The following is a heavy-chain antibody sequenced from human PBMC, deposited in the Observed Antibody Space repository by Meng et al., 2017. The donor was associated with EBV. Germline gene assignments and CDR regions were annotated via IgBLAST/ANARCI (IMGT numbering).Heavy chain of an antibody. Sequence: QRVQVGAWVKKAGSSVKVSCKASGGTFSSYAISWVRQAPGQGLEWMGGIIPIFGTANYAQKFQDRVTITADKSTSTAYMELSSLRSEDTAVYYCARAPDNWNDGSYYWGQGTLVTVSS. CDR3: ARAPDNWNDGSYY. CDR2: IIPIFGTA. D-gene: IGHD1-20*01. CDR1: GGTFSSYA. J-gene: IGHJ4*02. V-gene: IGHV1-69*06.